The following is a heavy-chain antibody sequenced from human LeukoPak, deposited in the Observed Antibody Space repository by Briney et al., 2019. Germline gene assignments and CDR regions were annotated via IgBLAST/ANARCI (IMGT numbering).Heavy chain of an antibody. Sequence: GRSLRLSCTASGFTFGDYAMSWVRQAPGKGLEWVGFIRSKAYGGTTEYAASVKGRFTISGDDSKSIAYLQMNSLKTEDTAVYYCTRGDLYYDFWSGYYRPYYFDYWGQGTLVTVSS. J-gene: IGHJ4*02. CDR3: TRGDLYYDFWSGYYRPYYFDY. CDR1: GFTFGDYA. V-gene: IGHV3-49*04. CDR2: IRSKAYGGTT. D-gene: IGHD3-3*01.